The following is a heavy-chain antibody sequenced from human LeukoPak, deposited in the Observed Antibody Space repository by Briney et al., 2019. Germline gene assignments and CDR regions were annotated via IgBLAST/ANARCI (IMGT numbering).Heavy chain of an antibody. J-gene: IGHJ4*02. CDR1: GFTFSSYG. D-gene: IGHD5-24*01. CDR2: ISDDGDRK. CDR3: ARETEMANLDY. Sequence: GRSLRLSCAASGFTFSSYGMHWVRQAPGKGLEWVAVISDDGDRKYCAGSVKGRFTISRDNSRDTLYLQMNSLRAEDTAVYYCARETEMANLDYWGQGTLVTVSS. V-gene: IGHV3-30*03.